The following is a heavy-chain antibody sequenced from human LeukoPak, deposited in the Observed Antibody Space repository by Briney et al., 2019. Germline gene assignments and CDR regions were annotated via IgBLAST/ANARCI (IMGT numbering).Heavy chain of an antibody. D-gene: IGHD7-27*01. CDR2: IYINGNT. CDR1: GFTVTSKY. V-gene: IGHV3-53*01. CDR3: AKNWGIDY. J-gene: IGHJ4*02. Sequence: PGGSLRLSCAASGFTVTSKYMNWVRQAPGRGPEWVSVIYINGNTFYADSVKGRFTISRDNSKNTLYLQMNSLRAEDTAVYYCAKNWGIDYWGQGTLVTVSS.